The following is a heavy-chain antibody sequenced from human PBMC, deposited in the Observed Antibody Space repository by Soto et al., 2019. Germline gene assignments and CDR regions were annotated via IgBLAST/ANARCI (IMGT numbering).Heavy chain of an antibody. CDR3: ARESLWFGELLSYFDC. J-gene: IGHJ4*02. D-gene: IGHD3-10*01. V-gene: IGHV4-28*03. CDR2: IYYSGTT. CDR1: GYSISSSNW. Sequence: PSETLSLTCAVSGYSISSSNWWGWIRQPPGKGLEWIGYIYYSGTTYYNPSLKSRVTMSVDTSKNQFSLKLTSVTAVDTAVYYCARESLWFGELLSYFDCWGQGTLVTVSS.